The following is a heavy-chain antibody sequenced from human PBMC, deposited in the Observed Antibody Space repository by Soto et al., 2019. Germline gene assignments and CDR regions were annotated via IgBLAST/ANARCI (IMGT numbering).Heavy chain of an antibody. J-gene: IGHJ4*02. CDR2: ISSSSSYI. CDR1: GFTFSSYS. Sequence: PGGSLRLSCAASGFTFSSYSMNWVRQAPGKGLEWVSSISSSSSYIYYADSVKGRFTISRDNAKNSLYLQMNSLRAEDTAVYYCARDLVRGAAHPYYFDYWGQGTLVTVSS. V-gene: IGHV3-21*01. CDR3: ARDLVRGAAHPYYFDY. D-gene: IGHD3-10*01.